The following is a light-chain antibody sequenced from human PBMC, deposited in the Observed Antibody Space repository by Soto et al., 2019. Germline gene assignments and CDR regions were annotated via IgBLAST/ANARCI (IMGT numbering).Light chain of an antibody. CDR3: QQSYSTVT. Sequence: DIQMTQSPSTLSASVRDRVTITFRASQTISSWLAWFQQRPGRAPKFLIYKASSLKNGVPLRFSGSGSGTQFTLTNSSLQPDDFATYYCQQSYSTVTFGQGTKVDI. V-gene: IGKV1-5*03. CDR2: KAS. J-gene: IGKJ1*01. CDR1: QTISSW.